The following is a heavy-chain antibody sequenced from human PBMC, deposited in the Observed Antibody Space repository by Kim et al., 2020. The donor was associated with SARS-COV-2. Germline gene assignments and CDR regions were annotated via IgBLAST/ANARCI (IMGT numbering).Heavy chain of an antibody. J-gene: IGHJ4*02. Sequence: AGSGKGPFTLSRDNTKNTVYLKMNSLRAEDTAVYYCAKESGDDCGDQLDYWGQGTLVTVSS. CDR3: AKESGDDCGDQLDY. V-gene: IGHV3-23*01. D-gene: IGHD4-17*01.